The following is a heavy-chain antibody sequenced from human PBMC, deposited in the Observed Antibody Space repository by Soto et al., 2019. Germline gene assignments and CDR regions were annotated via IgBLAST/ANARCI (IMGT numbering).Heavy chain of an antibody. CDR1: GFTFSSYA. D-gene: IGHD1-26*01. CDR2: ISGSGITT. Sequence: GGSLRLSCAASGFTFSSYAMSWVRQAPGKGLEWFSVISGSGITTYYADSVKGLFTISRDNSKNTLYLQMNSLRAEDTAVYYCAKDLRGGATSIDYWGQGTLVTVSS. CDR3: AKDLRGGATSIDY. J-gene: IGHJ4*02. V-gene: IGHV3-23*01.